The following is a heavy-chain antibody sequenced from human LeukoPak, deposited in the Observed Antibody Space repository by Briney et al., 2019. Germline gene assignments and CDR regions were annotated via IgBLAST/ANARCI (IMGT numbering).Heavy chain of an antibody. D-gene: IGHD3-22*01. CDR1: GFTLSSYN. Sequence: GGSLRLSCVASGFTLSSYNMKWVRQAPGKRLEWVSSISWRSSDIEYADSVKGRFTISRDIDKKSLYLQMNSQRVEDTAVYYCARDNTYSSGGNYYDRFDYWGQGTLVTVSS. CDR3: ARDNTYSSGGNYYDRFDY. CDR2: ISWRSSDI. V-gene: IGHV3-21*01. J-gene: IGHJ4*02.